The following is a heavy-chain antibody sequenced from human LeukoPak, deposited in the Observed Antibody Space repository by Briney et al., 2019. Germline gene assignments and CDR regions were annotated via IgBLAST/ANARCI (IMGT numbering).Heavy chain of an antibody. D-gene: IGHD2/OR15-2a*01. J-gene: IGHJ4*02. CDR3: ARYYTSFTSSFYFDY. V-gene: IGHV4-39*07. CDR1: GGSIISNDHH. Sequence: NPSETLSLTCTVSGGSIISNDHHWSWVRQAPGKGPEWLATINYIGNTYYNPSLKSRVTISVDTSKNQFSLKLTSVTAADTALYYCARYYTSFTSSFYFDYWGQGTLVTVSS. CDR2: INYIGNT.